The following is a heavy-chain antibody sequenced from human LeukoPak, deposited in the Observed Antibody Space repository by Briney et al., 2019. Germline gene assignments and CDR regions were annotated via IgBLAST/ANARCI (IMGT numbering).Heavy chain of an antibody. D-gene: IGHD3-22*01. J-gene: IGHJ4*02. CDR1: GFTLSSYW. CDR2: IKQDGSEK. CDR3: ARDQYDSSGYYSDY. V-gene: IGHV3-7*01. Sequence: PGGPLRLSCAASGFTLSSYWMSWVRQAPGKGREWVANIKQDGSEKYYVDSVKGRFTISRDNAKNSLYLQMNSLRAEDTAVYYCARDQYDSSGYYSDYWGQGTLVTVSS.